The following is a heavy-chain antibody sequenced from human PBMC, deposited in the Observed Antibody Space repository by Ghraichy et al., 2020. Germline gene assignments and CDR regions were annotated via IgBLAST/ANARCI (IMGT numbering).Heavy chain of an antibody. CDR3: AKMSFHVGATTLHFDY. CDR2: ISGSGGST. V-gene: IGHV3-23*01. Sequence: GGSLRLSCAASGFTFSSYAMSWVRQAPGKGLEWVSAISGSGGSTYYADSVKGRFTISRDNSKNTLYLQMNSLRAEDTAVYYCAKMSFHVGATTLHFDYWGQGTLVTVSS. D-gene: IGHD1-26*01. CDR1: GFTFSSYA. J-gene: IGHJ4*02.